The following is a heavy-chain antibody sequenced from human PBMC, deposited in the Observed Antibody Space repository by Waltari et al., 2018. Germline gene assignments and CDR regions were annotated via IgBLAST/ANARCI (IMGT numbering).Heavy chain of an antibody. Sequence: EVQLVESGGGLVQPGGSLRLSCAASGFTFSSYWMTWVRQAPGKGLEWVANIKQDGSEKYYVDSVKGRFTISRDNAKNSLYLQMNSLRAGDTAVYFCARRDGFSFRFSSYYFGMDVWGHGTTVTVSS. D-gene: IGHD3-10*01. CDR2: IKQDGSEK. CDR3: ARRDGFSFRFSSYYFGMDV. V-gene: IGHV3-7*03. CDR1: GFTFSSYW. J-gene: IGHJ6*02.